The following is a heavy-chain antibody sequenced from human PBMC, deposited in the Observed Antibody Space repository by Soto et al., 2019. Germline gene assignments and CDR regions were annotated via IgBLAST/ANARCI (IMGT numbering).Heavy chain of an antibody. V-gene: IGHV3-7*01. CDR1: GXTFSSYW. CDR3: AREYCSGGSCYRYYFDY. CDR2: IKQDGSEK. J-gene: IGHJ4*02. D-gene: IGHD2-15*01. Sequence: LRLSFAASGXTFSSYWMSWVRQAPGKGLEWVANIKQDGSEKYYVDSVKGRFTISRDNAKNSLYLQMNSLRAEDTAVYYCAREYCSGGSCYRYYFDYWGQGTLVTVS.